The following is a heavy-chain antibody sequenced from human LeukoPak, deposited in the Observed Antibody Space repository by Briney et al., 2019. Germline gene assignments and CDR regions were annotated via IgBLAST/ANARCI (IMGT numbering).Heavy chain of an antibody. CDR3: ARDYYDSSGYYDY. J-gene: IGHJ4*02. Sequence: GGSLRLSCAASGFTFSSYGMHWVRQAPGKGLEWVSVIRYDGNNKYYADSVKGRFTISRDNSKNTLYLQMNSLRAEDTAVYYCARDYYDSSGYYDYWGQGTLVTVSS. CDR2: IRYDGNNK. D-gene: IGHD3-22*01. CDR1: GFTFSSYG. V-gene: IGHV3-30*02.